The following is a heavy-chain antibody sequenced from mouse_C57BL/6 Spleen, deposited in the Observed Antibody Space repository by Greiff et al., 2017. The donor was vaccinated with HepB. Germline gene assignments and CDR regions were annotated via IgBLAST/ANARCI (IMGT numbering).Heavy chain of an antibody. V-gene: IGHV3-6*01. D-gene: IGHD2-3*01. Sequence: EVQLQESGPGLVKPSQSLSLTCSVTGYSITSGYYWNWIRQFPGNKLEWMGYISYDGSNNYNPSLKNRISITRDTSKNQFFLKLNSVTTEDTATYYCARDDGYYVGAMDYWGQGTSVTVSS. J-gene: IGHJ4*01. CDR1: GYSITSGYY. CDR2: ISYDGSN. CDR3: ARDDGYYVGAMDY.